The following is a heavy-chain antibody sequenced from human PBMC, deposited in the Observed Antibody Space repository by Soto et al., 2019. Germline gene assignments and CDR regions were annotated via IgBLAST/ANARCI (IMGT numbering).Heavy chain of an antibody. J-gene: IGHJ5*02. CDR2: ISSSSSYT. V-gene: IGHV3-11*06. D-gene: IGHD2-15*01. CDR3: ARDVGYCSGGSCYAWFDP. CDR1: GFTFSDYY. Sequence: PGGSLRLSCAASGFTFSDYYMSWIRQAPGKGLEWVSYISSSSSYTNYADSVKGRFTISRDDAKNSVYLQMNSLRAEDTALYYCARDVGYCSGGSCYAWFDPWGQGTLVTVSS.